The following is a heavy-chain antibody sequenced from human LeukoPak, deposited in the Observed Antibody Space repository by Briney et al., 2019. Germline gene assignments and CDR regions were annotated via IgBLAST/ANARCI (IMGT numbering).Heavy chain of an antibody. V-gene: IGHV3-23*01. CDR1: GFTFSNYA. Sequence: GGSLRLSCAASGFTFSNYAMTWVRQAPGKGLEWVSTISGTGGFTTSTYYVDSVKGRFTISRDFSKNTLYLQMDSLRAEDTAVYYCAKLTSGWFEDFWGQGTLVTASS. CDR3: AKLTSGWFEDF. D-gene: IGHD6-19*01. CDR2: ISGTGGFTTST. J-gene: IGHJ4*02.